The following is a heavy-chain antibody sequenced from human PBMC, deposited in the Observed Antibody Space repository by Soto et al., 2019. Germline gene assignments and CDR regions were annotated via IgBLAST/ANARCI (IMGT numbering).Heavy chain of an antibody. CDR3: AKRESAYDSSGYYFDERGYYYYYGMDV. V-gene: IGHV3-23*01. J-gene: IGHJ6*02. CDR2: ISGSGGST. D-gene: IGHD3-22*01. CDR1: GFTFSSYA. Sequence: GGSLRLSCAASGFTFSSYAMSWVRQAPGKGLEWVSAISGSGGSTYYADSVKGRFTISRDNSKNTLYLQMNSLRAEDTAVYYCAKRESAYDSSGYYFDERGYYYYYGMDVWGQGTTVTVSS.